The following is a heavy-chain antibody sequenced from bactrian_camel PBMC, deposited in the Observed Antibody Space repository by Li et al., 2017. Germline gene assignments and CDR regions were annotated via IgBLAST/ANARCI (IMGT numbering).Heavy chain of an antibody. V-gene: IGHV3S53*01. D-gene: IGHD5*01. CDR3: ALDPTHMGWHGGPRF. CDR1: GVTFSSAC. J-gene: IGHJ4*01. CDR2: ISKTGFT. Sequence: HVQLVESGGGSVQAGGSLTLSCAASGVTFSSACMAWFRQAPGKQREAVARISKTGFTNYPDSTRSRFTIFKDSAKNTLYLRMDSLKPEDTAMYYCALDPTHMGWHGGPRFWGRGTQVTVS.